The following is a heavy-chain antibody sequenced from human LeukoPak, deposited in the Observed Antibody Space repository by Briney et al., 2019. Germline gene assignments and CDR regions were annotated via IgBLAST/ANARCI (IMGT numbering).Heavy chain of an antibody. V-gene: IGHV4-38-2*02. CDR3: ARDPTHYYGSGSYEDY. D-gene: IGHD3-10*01. CDR2: IYHSGST. J-gene: IGHJ4*02. CDR1: GYSISSGYY. Sequence: SETLSLTCTVSGYSISSGYYWGRIRQPPGKGLEWIGSIYHSGSTYYNPSLKSRVTISVDTSKNQFSLKLSSVTAADTAVYYCARDPTHYYGSGSYEDYWGQGTLVTVSS.